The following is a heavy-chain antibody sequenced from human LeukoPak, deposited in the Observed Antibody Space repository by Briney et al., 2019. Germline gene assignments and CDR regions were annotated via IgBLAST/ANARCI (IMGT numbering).Heavy chain of an antibody. CDR2: IYYSGGT. Sequence: SETLSLTCTVSGGSVSSGSYYWSWIRQPPGKGLEWIGYIYYSGGTNYNPSLKSRVTISVDTSKNQFSLKLSSVTAADTAVYYCARESDYGDAFDIWGQGTMVTVSS. CDR1: GGSVSSGSYY. J-gene: IGHJ3*02. CDR3: ARESDYGDAFDI. D-gene: IGHD4-17*01. V-gene: IGHV4-61*01.